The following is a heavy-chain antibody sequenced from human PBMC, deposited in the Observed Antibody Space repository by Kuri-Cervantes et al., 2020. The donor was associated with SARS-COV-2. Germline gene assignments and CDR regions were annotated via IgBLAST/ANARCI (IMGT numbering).Heavy chain of an antibody. V-gene: IGHV5-51*01. J-gene: IGHJ4*02. CDR1: GYSFTSYW. CDR2: IYPGDSDT. Sequence: GGSLRLSCKGSGYSFTSYWIGWVRQMPGKGLEWMGIIYPGDSDTRYSPSFQGQVTISADKSISTAYLQWSSLKASDTAMYYCARRLAAAGTIDYWGQGTLVTVSS. D-gene: IGHD6-13*01. CDR3: ARRLAAAGTIDY.